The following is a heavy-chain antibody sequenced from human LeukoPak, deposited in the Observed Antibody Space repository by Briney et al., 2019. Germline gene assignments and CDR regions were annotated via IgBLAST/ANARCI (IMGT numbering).Heavy chain of an antibody. CDR1: GFTFSSYW. V-gene: IGHV4-34*01. J-gene: IGHJ5*02. D-gene: IGHD6-13*01. CDR2: INHSGST. Sequence: GSLRLSCAASGFTFSSYWIHWIRQPPGKGLEWIGEINHSGSTNYNPSLKSRVTISVDTSKNQFSLKLSSVTAADTAVYYCARGRRGYSSSWQVRFDPWGQGTLVTVSS. CDR3: ARGRRGYSSSWQVRFDP.